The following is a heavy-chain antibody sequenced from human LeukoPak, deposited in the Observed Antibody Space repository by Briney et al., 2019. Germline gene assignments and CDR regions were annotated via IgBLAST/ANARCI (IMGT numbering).Heavy chain of an antibody. CDR3: AKGGYASCFDP. D-gene: IGHD2-15*01. Sequence: GSLRLSCEASGFTFSEHSMSWVRQPPGKGLEWVSTIKRDGSNTYYTDSVEGRFTISRDNSKNTLYLEMNTMRAEDTAVYYCAKGGYASCFDPWGQGTQVTVSS. V-gene: IGHV3-23*05. J-gene: IGHJ5*02. CDR2: IKRDGSNT. CDR1: GFTFSEHS.